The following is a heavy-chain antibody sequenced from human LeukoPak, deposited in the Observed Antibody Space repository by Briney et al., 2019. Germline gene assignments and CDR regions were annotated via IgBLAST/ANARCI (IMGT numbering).Heavy chain of an antibody. CDR1: GFTFDDYA. CDR3: ARSGTTYYYDSGSRI. V-gene: IGHV3-9*01. Sequence: GRSLRLSCAASGFTFDDYAMHWVRQAPGKGLEGVSGISWNSGSIGYADSVKGRFTISRDNAKNSLYLQMNSLRAEDTALYYCARSGTTYYYDSGSRIWGQGTMVTVSS. J-gene: IGHJ3*02. CDR2: ISWNSGSI. D-gene: IGHD3-22*01.